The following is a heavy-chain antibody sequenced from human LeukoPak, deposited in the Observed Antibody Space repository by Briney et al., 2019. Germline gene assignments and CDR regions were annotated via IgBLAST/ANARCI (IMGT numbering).Heavy chain of an antibody. J-gene: IGHJ4*02. D-gene: IGHD2-2*01. CDR3: ARGSYCSSTSCYGFGEGSDY. Sequence: SETLSLTCAVYGGSFSGYYWSWIRQPPGKGLEWIGGINHSGSTNYNPSLKSRVTISVDTSKNQFSLTLSSVTAADTAVYYCARGSYCSSTSCYGFGEGSDYWGQGTLVTVSS. CDR2: INHSGST. V-gene: IGHV4-34*01. CDR1: GGSFSGYY.